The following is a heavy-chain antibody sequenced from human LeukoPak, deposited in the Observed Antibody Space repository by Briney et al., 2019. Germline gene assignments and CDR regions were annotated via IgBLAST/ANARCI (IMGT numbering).Heavy chain of an antibody. D-gene: IGHD6-6*01. Sequence: GASVKVSCKASGYTFTGYYIHWVRQAPGQGLEWMGWINPHSGGTNYAQKFQGRVTMTTDTSTSTAYMELRSLRSDDTAVYYCARDGDSSSPLSKNWGQGTLVTVSS. CDR1: GYTFTGYY. CDR3: ARDGDSSSPLSKN. CDR2: INPHSGGT. J-gene: IGHJ4*02. V-gene: IGHV1-2*02.